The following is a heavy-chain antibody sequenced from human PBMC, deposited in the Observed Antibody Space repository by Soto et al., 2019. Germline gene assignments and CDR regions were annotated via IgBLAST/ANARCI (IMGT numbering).Heavy chain of an antibody. D-gene: IGHD1-26*01. Sequence: QVQLVQSGAEVKKPGSSVKVSCKASGGTFSSYAISWVRQAPGQGLEWMGGIIPIFGTANYAQKFQGRVTITADESTSTAYMELSSLRYEDTAVYYCARTYKEWELLRPYYFDYWGQGTLVTVSS. CDR2: IIPIFGTA. CDR1: GGTFSSYA. CDR3: ARTYKEWELLRPYYFDY. J-gene: IGHJ4*02. V-gene: IGHV1-69*01.